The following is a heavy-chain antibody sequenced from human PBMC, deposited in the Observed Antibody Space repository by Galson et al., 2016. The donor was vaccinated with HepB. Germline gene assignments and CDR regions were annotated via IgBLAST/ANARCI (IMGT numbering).Heavy chain of an antibody. CDR3: AREGASRLDY. Sequence: SETLSLTCTVSGDSISSYYWTWIRQPPGKGLEWIGYIYYTGSTNYNPSLRSPVSISVDTSKNQFSLKLSSVTAADTAVYYCAREGASRLDYWGQGTLVAVSS. D-gene: IGHD5-12*01. V-gene: IGHV4-59*01. CDR2: IYYTGST. J-gene: IGHJ4*02. CDR1: GDSISSYY.